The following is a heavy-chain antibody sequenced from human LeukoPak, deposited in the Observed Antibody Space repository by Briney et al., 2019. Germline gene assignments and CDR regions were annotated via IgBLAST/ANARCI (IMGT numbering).Heavy chain of an antibody. CDR3: AKEGNSGSLPDYFDY. D-gene: IGHD1-26*01. J-gene: IGHJ4*02. CDR2: ISYDGRIK. CDR1: GFTFSNCG. Sequence: GRPLRLSCAASGFTFSNCGMHWVRQAPGKGLEWVAVISYDGRIKYYADSVKGRFTISRDNSKNTLYLQMNSLRAEDTAVYYCAKEGNSGSLPDYFDYWGQGTLVTVSS. V-gene: IGHV3-30*18.